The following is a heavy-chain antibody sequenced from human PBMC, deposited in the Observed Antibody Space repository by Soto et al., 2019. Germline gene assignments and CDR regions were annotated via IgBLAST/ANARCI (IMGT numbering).Heavy chain of an antibody. J-gene: IGHJ4*02. Sequence: GGSLRLSCAASGFSVSSNYMSWVRQAPGKGLEWVAVIYSGVGTYYADSVKGRFTISRDNSKNTLYLQMNSLRAEDTALYYCARDCSGSSCYSSGFDYWGQGTLVTVSS. CDR1: GFSVSSNY. CDR2: IYSGVGT. V-gene: IGHV3-53*01. CDR3: ARDCSGSSCYSSGFDY. D-gene: IGHD2-15*01.